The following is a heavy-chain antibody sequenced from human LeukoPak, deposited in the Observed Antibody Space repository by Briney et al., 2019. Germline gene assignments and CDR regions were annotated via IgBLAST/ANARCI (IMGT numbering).Heavy chain of an antibody. CDR2: ISRNSGTI. D-gene: IGHD2-15*01. V-gene: IGHV3-9*01. CDR1: GFTFDDYV. J-gene: IGHJ3*02. Sequence: GGSLRLSCAASGFTFDDYVMNWVRQAPGKGLEWVSGISRNSGTIGYADSVKGRFTISRDNAKNSLYLQMNSLRAEDTASYYCVKGAAYHLGDAFDIWGQGTMVTVSS. CDR3: VKGAAYHLGDAFDI.